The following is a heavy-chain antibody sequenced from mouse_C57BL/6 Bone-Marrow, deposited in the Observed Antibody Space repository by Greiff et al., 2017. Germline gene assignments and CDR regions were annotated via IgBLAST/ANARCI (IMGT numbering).Heavy chain of an antibody. CDR1: GFTFSSYT. D-gene: IGHD1-1*01. CDR3: SRQVTTVLATKYFDV. CDR2: ISGGGGNT. Sequence: EVKLVESGGGLVKPGGSLKLSCAASGFTFSSYTMSWVRQTPEKRLQWVAAISGGGGNTYYPASVKGRFTISRDNDKNILYLQMSSLRSEDTALXYCSRQVTTVLATKYFDVWGTGTTVTVSS. V-gene: IGHV5-9*01. J-gene: IGHJ1*03.